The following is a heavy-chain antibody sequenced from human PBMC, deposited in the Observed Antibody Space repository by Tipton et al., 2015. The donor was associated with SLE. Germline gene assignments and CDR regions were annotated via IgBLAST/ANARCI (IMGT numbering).Heavy chain of an antibody. CDR1: GGSISSYY. V-gene: IGHV4-59*12. CDR2: IYYSGST. D-gene: IGHD3-10*01. CDR3: ARDLREIGWFGEYNWFDP. Sequence: LRLSCTVSGGSISSYYWSWIRQPPGKGLEWIGYIYYSGSTNYNPSLKSRVTISVDTSKSQFSLKLSSVTAADTAVYYCARDLREIGWFGEYNWFDPWGQGTLVTVSS. J-gene: IGHJ5*02.